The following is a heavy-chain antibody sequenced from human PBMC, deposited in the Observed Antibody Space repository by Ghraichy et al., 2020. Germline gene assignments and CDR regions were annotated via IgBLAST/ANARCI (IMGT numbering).Heavy chain of an antibody. J-gene: IGHJ4*02. CDR1: GFTFSRYW. Sequence: GGSLRLSCAASGFTFSRYWMSWVRQAPGKGLEWVASIKPDGSERYYVDSVKGRFTISRDNPENSLSLEMNSLRAEDTAMYYCARNPFSAYKYAGTDYWGQGTLVAVSS. D-gene: IGHD5-24*01. V-gene: IGHV3-7*01. CDR2: IKPDGSER. CDR3: ARNPFSAYKYAGTDY.